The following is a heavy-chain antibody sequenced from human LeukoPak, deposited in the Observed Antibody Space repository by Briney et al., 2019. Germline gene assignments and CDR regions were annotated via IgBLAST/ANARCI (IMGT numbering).Heavy chain of an antibody. V-gene: IGHV1-8*03. CDR2: MNPNSGNT. Sequence: ASVKVSCKASGYTFTSYDINWVRQATGRGLEWMGWMNPNSGNTGYAQKFQGRVTITRNTSISTAYMELSSLRSEDTAVYYCARGRYSSGWYYWGQGTLVTVSS. CDR3: ARGRYSSGWYY. J-gene: IGHJ4*02. D-gene: IGHD6-19*01. CDR1: GYTFTSYD.